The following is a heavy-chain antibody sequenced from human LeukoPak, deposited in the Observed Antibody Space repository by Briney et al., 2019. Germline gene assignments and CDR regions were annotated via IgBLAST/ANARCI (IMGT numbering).Heavy chain of an antibody. Sequence: SVKVSCKASGGILNKYAISWVRQAPGQGLEWMGGILARVNKTHYAQKFVGRVTITAEVFMDTAYVELRSLRRDDTAVYYCVRDDYGLHVGMDVWGRGTTVTVSS. CDR3: VRDDYGLHVGMDV. D-gene: IGHD4-17*01. V-gene: IGHV1-69*13. CDR1: GGILNKYA. J-gene: IGHJ6*02. CDR2: ILARVNKT.